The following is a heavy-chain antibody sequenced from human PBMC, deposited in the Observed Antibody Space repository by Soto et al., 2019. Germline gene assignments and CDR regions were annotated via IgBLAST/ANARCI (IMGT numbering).Heavy chain of an antibody. Sequence: ASVKVSCKVSGYTLTELSMHWVRQAPGKGLEWMGGFDPEDGETIYAQKFQGRVTMTEDTSTDTAYMELSSLRSEDTAVYYCATPGKYCSGGSCFFLGFFDYWGQGTLVTVSS. V-gene: IGHV1-24*01. CDR3: ATPGKYCSGGSCFFLGFFDY. CDR1: GYTLTELS. J-gene: IGHJ4*02. CDR2: FDPEDGET. D-gene: IGHD2-15*01.